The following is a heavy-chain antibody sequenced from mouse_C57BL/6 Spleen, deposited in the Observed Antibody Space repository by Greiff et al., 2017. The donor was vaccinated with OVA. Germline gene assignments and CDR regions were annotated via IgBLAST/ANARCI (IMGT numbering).Heavy chain of an antibody. Sequence: VQLQQSGPGLVQPSQSLSLTCTVSGFPLTSYGVHWVRQSPGKGLAWLGVIWRGGSTDYNAAFMSRLSITKDNSKSQVFFKMNSLQADDTAIYYCAKEGDYDYGPMDYWGQGTSVTVSS. CDR2: IWRGGST. D-gene: IGHD2-4*01. J-gene: IGHJ4*01. CDR1: GFPLTSYG. V-gene: IGHV2-5*01. CDR3: AKEGDYDYGPMDY.